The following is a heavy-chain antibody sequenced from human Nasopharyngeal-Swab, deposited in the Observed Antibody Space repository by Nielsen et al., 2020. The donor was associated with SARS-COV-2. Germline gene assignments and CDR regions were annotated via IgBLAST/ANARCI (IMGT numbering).Heavy chain of an antibody. V-gene: IGHV4-39*01. J-gene: IGHJ6*03. Sequence: WIRQPPGKGLEWIGSIYYSGSTYYNPSLKSRVTISVDTSKNQFSLKLSSVTAADTAVYYCARHIPEIRYYYYYMDVWGKGTTVTVSS. D-gene: IGHD1-14*01. CDR3: ARHIPEIRYYYYYMDV. CDR2: IYYSGST.